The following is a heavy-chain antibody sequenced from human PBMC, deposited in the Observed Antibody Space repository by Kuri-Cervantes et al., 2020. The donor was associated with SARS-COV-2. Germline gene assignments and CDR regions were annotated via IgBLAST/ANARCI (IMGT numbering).Heavy chain of an antibody. J-gene: IGHJ5*02. CDR2: ISSDGSTT. CDR1: GLSFSSSW. D-gene: IGHD3-9*01. CDR3: LLSPTGYGRFDP. V-gene: IGHV3-74*01. Sequence: GESLKISCAASGLSFSSSWMHWVCQPPGKGLVWVSRISSDGSTTNYADSVKGRFTISRDNARNMLYLQMNSLRAEDTALYYCLLSPTGYGRFDPWGQGTLVTVSS.